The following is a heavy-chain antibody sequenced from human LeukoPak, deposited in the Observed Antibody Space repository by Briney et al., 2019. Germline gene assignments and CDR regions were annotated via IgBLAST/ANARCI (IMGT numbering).Heavy chain of an antibody. CDR1: GYTFSSYG. CDR3: ARAWITMVRGVGFDY. J-gene: IGHJ4*02. D-gene: IGHD3-10*01. CDR2: ISAYNGNT. Sequence: ASVKVSCKASGYTFSSYGISWVRQAPGQGLEWMGWISAYNGNTNNAQKLQGRVTMTTDTSTTTAYMELRSLRSDDTAVYYCARAWITMVRGVGFDYWGQGTLVTVSS. V-gene: IGHV1-18*01.